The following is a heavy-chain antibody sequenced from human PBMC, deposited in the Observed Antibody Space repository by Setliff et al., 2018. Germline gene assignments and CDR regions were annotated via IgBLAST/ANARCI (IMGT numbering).Heavy chain of an antibody. V-gene: IGHV3-30-3*01. CDR3: ATAYNGDAFDI. CDR2: ISHDGNSE. D-gene: IGHD1-1*01. CDR1: GFTFSIFA. Sequence: PGGSLRLSCAVSGFTFSIFAMHWVRQTPGKGLEWVAVISHDGNSEYYGDSVKGRFTISRDNSKNSVYLQMNSLRAEDTAVYHCATAYNGDAFDIWGRGTMVTVSS. J-gene: IGHJ3*02.